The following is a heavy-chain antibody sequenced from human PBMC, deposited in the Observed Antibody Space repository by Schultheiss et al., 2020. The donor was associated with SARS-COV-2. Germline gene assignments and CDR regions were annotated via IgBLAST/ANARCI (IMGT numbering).Heavy chain of an antibody. V-gene: IGHV3-23*01. CDR3: AKDSRISA. CDR2: ISGSGGST. Sequence: GGSLRLSCTASGFNFGDFAMSWFRQAPGQGLEWVSAISGSGGSTYYADSVKGRFTISRDNSKNTLYLQMNSLRAEDTAVYYCAKDSRISAWGQGTLVTVSS. J-gene: IGHJ4*02. CDR1: GFNFGDFA.